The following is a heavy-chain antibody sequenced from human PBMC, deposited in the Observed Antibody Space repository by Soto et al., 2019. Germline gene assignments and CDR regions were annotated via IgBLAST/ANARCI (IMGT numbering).Heavy chain of an antibody. Sequence: EVQLVESGGGLVKPGGSLRLSCAASGFTFSSYSMNWVRQAPGKGLEWVSSISSSSSYIYYADSVKGRFTISRDNAKNSLYLQMNSLRAEDTAVYYCAREGSTITGRGDYWGQGILVTVSS. CDR3: AREGSTITGRGDY. D-gene: IGHD5-12*01. J-gene: IGHJ4*02. V-gene: IGHV3-21*01. CDR2: ISSSSSYI. CDR1: GFTFSSYS.